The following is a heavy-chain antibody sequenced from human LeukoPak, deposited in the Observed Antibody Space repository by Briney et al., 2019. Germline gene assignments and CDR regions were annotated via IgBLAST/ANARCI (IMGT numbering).Heavy chain of an antibody. CDR3: ARGVGVEAAGGDY. CDR2: INPNSGGT. CDR1: GYTFTGYY. V-gene: IGHV1-2*02. D-gene: IGHD1-26*01. Sequence: APVKVSCKASGYTFTGYYMHWVRQAPGQGLEWMGWINPNSGGTNYAQKFQGRVTMTRDTSISTAYMELRSLRSDDTAVYYCARGVGVEAAGGDYWGQGTLVTVSS. J-gene: IGHJ4*02.